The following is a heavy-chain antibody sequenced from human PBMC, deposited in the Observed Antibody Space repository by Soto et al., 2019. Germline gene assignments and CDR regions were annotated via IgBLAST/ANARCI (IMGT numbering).Heavy chain of an antibody. Sequence: SETLSLTCTVSGGSISSYYWSWIRQPPGKGLEWIGYIYYSGSTNYNPSLKSRVTISVDTSKNQFSLKLSSVTAADTAVYYCARDSYDYVWGSYPDNWFDPWGQGTLVTVSS. CDR1: GGSISSYY. CDR2: IYYSGST. CDR3: ARDSYDYVWGSYPDNWFDP. J-gene: IGHJ5*02. D-gene: IGHD3-16*02. V-gene: IGHV4-59*01.